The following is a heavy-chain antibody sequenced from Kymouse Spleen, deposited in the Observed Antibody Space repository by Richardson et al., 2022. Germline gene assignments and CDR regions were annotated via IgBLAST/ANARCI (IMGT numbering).Heavy chain of an antibody. D-gene: IGHD5-12*01. CDR3: ARDIGGYDSGGDY. J-gene: IGHJ4*02. V-gene: IGHV4-34*01. Sequence: QVQLQQWGAGLLKPSETLSLTCAVYGGSFSGYYWSWIRQPPGKGLEWIGEINHSGSTNYNPSLKSRVTISVDTSKNQFSLKLSSVTAADTAVYYCARDIGGYDSGGDYWGQGTLVTVSS. CDR1: GGSFSGYY. CDR2: INHSGST.